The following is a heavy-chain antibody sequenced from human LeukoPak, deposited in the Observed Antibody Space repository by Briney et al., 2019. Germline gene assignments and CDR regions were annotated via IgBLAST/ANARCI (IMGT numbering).Heavy chain of an antibody. D-gene: IGHD1-26*01. V-gene: IGHV4-59*01. Sequence: SETLSLTCTVSGGSISSYYWSWIRQPPGKGLEWIGYIYYSGSTNYNPSLKSRVTISVDTSKNQFSLKLSSVTAADTAMYYCARDRSYYYFDHWGQGTLVTVS. J-gene: IGHJ4*02. CDR2: IYYSGST. CDR1: GGSISSYY. CDR3: ARDRSYYYFDH.